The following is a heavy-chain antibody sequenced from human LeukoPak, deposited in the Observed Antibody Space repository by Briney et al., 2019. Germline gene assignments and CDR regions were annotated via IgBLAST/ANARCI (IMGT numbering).Heavy chain of an antibody. Sequence: SQTLSLTCTVPGGSISSGSYYWSWIRQPPGKGLEWIGYIYYSGSTYYNPSLKSRVTISVDTSKNQFSLKLSSVTAADTAVYYCARGGNWNDDAFDIWGQGTMVTVSS. J-gene: IGHJ3*02. D-gene: IGHD1-1*01. CDR1: GGSISSGSYY. CDR3: ARGGNWNDDAFDI. V-gene: IGHV4-30-4*08. CDR2: IYYSGST.